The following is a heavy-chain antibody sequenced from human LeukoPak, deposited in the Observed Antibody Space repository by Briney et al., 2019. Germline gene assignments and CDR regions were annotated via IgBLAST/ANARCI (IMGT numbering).Heavy chain of an antibody. V-gene: IGHV4-59*12. J-gene: IGHJ3*02. CDR1: GGSISTYY. Sequence: SETLSLTCTVSGGSISTYYWSWIRQPPGKGLEWIGYIYYSGSTNYNPSLKSRVTISVDTSKNQFSLKLSSVTAADTAVYYCARTRSAFDIWGQGTMVTVSS. CDR2: IYYSGST. CDR3: ARTRSAFDI.